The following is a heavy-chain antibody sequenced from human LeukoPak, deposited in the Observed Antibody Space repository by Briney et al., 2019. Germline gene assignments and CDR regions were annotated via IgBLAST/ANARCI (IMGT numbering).Heavy chain of an antibody. CDR3: ARDLMAVAGLRGGYFDY. D-gene: IGHD6-19*01. CDR1: GFTFSSYS. Sequence: GGSLRLSCAASGFTFSSYSMNWVRQAPGKGLEWVSSISSSSSYIYYADSVKGRFTISRDNAKNSLYLQMNSLRAEDTAVYYCARDLMAVAGLRGGYFDYWGQGTLVTVSS. J-gene: IGHJ4*02. V-gene: IGHV3-21*01. CDR2: ISSSSSYI.